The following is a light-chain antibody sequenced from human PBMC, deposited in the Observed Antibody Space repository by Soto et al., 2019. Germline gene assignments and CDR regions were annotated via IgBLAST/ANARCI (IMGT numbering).Light chain of an antibody. CDR1: QNIFSW. Sequence: DIQMTQSPSTLSASVGDRVTITCRASQNIFSWLAWYQQKPGKAPKLLIYKASSLESGVPSRFSGSGSGTEFTLTISSLQADDFATYYCQQYSSDYTFGQGTKLEIK. J-gene: IGKJ2*01. V-gene: IGKV1-5*03. CDR3: QQYSSDYT. CDR2: KAS.